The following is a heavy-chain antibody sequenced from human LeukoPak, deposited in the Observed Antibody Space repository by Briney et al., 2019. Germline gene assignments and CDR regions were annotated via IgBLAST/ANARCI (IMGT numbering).Heavy chain of an antibody. CDR2: ISGSGGST. CDR1: GFTFSSYA. V-gene: IGHV3-23*01. Sequence: GGSLRLSCAASGFTFSSYAMSWVRQAPGKGLEWVSAISGSGGSTYYADSVKGRFTNSRDNSKNTLYLQMNSLRAEDTAVYYCAKEYIVVVTATYDYWGQGTLVTVSS. D-gene: IGHD2-21*02. CDR3: AKEYIVVVTATYDY. J-gene: IGHJ4*02.